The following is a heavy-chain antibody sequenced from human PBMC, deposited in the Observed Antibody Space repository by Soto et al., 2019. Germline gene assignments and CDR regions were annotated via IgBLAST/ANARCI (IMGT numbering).Heavy chain of an antibody. CDR3: ARARSPHDYVWGSYRYRTGDY. CDR2: INHSGST. CDR1: GGSFSGYY. Sequence: QVQLQQWGAGLLKPSETLSLTCAVYGGSFSGYYWSWIRQPPGKGLEWIGEINHSGSTNYNPSLKSRVTISVDTSKNQFSLKLSSVTAADTAVYYCARARSPHDYVWGSYRYRTGDYWGQGTLVTVSS. J-gene: IGHJ4*02. D-gene: IGHD3-16*02. V-gene: IGHV4-34*01.